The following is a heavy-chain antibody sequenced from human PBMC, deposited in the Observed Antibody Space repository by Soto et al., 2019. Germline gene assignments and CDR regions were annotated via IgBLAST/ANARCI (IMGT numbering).Heavy chain of an antibody. D-gene: IGHD2-21*02. Sequence: SETLSLTCAAHGGSSIDYYWSWIRQPPGKGLEWIGEINHSGSTNYNPSLKSRVTISVDTSKDQFSLKVTSVTAADTAIYYCARGSLTFDYWGQGTLVTVSS. V-gene: IGHV4-34*01. CDR3: ARGSLTFDY. CDR1: GGSSIDYY. CDR2: INHSGST. J-gene: IGHJ4*02.